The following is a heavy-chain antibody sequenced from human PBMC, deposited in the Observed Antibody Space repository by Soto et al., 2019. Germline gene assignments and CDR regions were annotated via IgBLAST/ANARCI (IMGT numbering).Heavy chain of an antibody. CDR3: ARVVVVVPAAPTISYYYGMDV. J-gene: IGHJ6*02. V-gene: IGHV1-69*13. CDR2: IIPIFGTA. CDR1: GGTFSSYA. D-gene: IGHD2-2*01. Sequence: ASVKVSCKASGGTFSSYAISWLRQAAGQGLEWMGGIIPIFGTANYAQKFQGRVTITADESTSTAYMELSSLRSEDTAVYYCARVVVVVPAAPTISYYYGMDVWGQGTTVTVSS.